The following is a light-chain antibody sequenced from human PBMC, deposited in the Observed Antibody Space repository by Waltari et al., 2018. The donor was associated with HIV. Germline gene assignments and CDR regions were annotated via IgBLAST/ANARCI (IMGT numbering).Light chain of an antibody. CDR1: QGIRNY. J-gene: IGKJ3*01. V-gene: IGKV1-9*01. CDR3: QQHNTYPLT. Sequence: DILLTQSPPFLSASVGDRVTISCRASQGIRNYLAWFQQKPGSAPKLLIFAASTLQSGVPSRFSGSGSGTQFTLTISSLQPEDFATYYCQQHNTYPLTFGPGT. CDR2: AAS.